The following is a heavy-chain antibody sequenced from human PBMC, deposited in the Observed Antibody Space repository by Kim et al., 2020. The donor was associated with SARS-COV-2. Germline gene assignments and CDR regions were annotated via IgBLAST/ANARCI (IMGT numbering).Heavy chain of an antibody. J-gene: IGHJ3*02. V-gene: IGHV3-30*02. Sequence: ADSVKGRFTISRDNSKNTLYLQMNSLRAEDTAVYYCSKVGATESGDAFDIWGQGTMVTVSS. CDR3: SKVGATESGDAFDI. D-gene: IGHD1-26*01.